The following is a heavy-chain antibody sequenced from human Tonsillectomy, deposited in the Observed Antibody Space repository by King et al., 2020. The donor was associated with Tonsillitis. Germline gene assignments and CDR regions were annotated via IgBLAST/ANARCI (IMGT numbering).Heavy chain of an antibody. Sequence: VQLVESGGGLVPQGGSLRLSCAAAGFTFRNYWMHWVRQVPGKGLVWVSCINNDGTKTYYAESVKGRFTVSRDNAKKTVWLQMNSLRGEDTAMYYCARGGSGAGAGDGGYWGQGTLVTVSS. CDR1: GFTFRNYW. J-gene: IGHJ4*02. CDR2: INNDGTKT. D-gene: IGHD6-19*01. CDR3: ARGGSGAGAGDGGY. V-gene: IGHV3-74*01.